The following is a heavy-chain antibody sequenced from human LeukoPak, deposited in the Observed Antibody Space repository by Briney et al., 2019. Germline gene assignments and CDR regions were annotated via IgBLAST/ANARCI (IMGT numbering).Heavy chain of an antibody. Sequence: SVKVSCKASGGTFSSYAISWVRQAPGQGLEWMGRIIPILGIANYAQKFQGRVTNTADKSTSTAYMELSSLRSEDTAVYYCARVLTTVTPDAFDIWGQGTMVTVSS. J-gene: IGHJ3*02. D-gene: IGHD4-17*01. V-gene: IGHV1-69*04. CDR3: ARVLTTVTPDAFDI. CDR1: GGTFSSYA. CDR2: IIPILGIA.